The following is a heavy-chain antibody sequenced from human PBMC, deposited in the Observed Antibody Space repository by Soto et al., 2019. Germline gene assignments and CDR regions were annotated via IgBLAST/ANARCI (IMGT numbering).Heavy chain of an antibody. Sequence: ASVKVSCKVSGYTVTSYAMHWVRQAPGQRLEWMGWINAGNGNTKYSQKFQGRVTITRDTSASTAYMELSSLRSEDTAVYYCARGMIRGVITSTGMDVWGKGTTVTVSS. D-gene: IGHD3-10*01. CDR3: ARGMIRGVITSTGMDV. J-gene: IGHJ6*04. CDR2: INAGNGNT. V-gene: IGHV1-3*01. CDR1: GYTVTSYA.